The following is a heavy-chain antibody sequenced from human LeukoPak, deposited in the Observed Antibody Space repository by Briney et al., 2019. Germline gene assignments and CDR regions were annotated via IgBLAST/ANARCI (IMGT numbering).Heavy chain of an antibody. J-gene: IGHJ5*02. CDR2: IYYSGST. CDR1: GGSISSYY. Sequence: PSETLSLTCTVSGGSISSYYWSWIRQPPGKGLEWIGYIYYSGSTNYNPSLKSRVTISVDASKNQFSLKLSSVTAADTAVYYCARTNYDFWSGYPNWFDPWGQGTLVTVSS. V-gene: IGHV4-59*01. CDR3: ARTNYDFWSGYPNWFDP. D-gene: IGHD3-3*01.